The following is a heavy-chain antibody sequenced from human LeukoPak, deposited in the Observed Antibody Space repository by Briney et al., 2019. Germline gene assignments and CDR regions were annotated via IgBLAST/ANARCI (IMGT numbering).Heavy chain of an antibody. CDR3: AKDSQESYSFDY. V-gene: IGHV3-30*02. CDR2: IRYDGSNK. Sequence: PGGSLRLSCAASGFTFSSYGMHWVRQAPGKGLEWVAFIRYDGSNKYYADSVKGRFAISRDNSKNTLYLQMNSLRAEDTAVYYCAKDSQESYSFDYWGQGTLVTVSS. J-gene: IGHJ4*02. CDR1: GFTFSSYG.